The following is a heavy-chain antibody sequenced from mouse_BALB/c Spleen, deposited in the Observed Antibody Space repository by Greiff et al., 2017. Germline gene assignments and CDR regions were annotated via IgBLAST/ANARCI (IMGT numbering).Heavy chain of an antibody. V-gene: IGHV5-17*02. CDR3: ARGNYRYDEGFAY. CDR1: GFTFSSFG. Sequence: EVQVVESGGGLVQPGGSRKLSRAASGFTFSSFGMHWVRQAPEKGLEWVAYISSGSSTIYYADTVKGRFTISRDNPKNTLFLQMTSLRSEDTAMYYCARGNYRYDEGFAYWGQGTLVTVSA. CDR2: ISSGSSTI. D-gene: IGHD2-14*01. J-gene: IGHJ3*01.